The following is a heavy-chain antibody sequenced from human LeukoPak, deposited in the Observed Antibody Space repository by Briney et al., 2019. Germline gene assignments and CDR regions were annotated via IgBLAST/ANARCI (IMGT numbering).Heavy chain of an antibody. J-gene: IGHJ4*02. V-gene: IGHV3-7*01. CDR2: IKEDGMMK. Sequence: GGSLRLACAASGFAFSSYWMTWVRQAPGKGLEWVANIKEDGMMKFYVGSVKGRFTISRDNAKNSLYLQMNSLRAEDTAVYYCARDGGRRDDYWGQGTLVTVSS. D-gene: IGHD5-24*01. CDR1: GFAFSSYW. CDR3: ARDGGRRDDY.